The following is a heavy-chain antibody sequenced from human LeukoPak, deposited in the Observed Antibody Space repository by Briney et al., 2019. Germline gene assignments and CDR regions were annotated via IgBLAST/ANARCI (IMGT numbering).Heavy chain of an antibody. CDR3: ARANAYYEILTAYNP. CDR1: DNTFSNYG. J-gene: IGHJ5*02. D-gene: IGHD3-9*01. V-gene: IGHV1-18*04. CDR2: ITAYNGNT. Sequence: ASVKVSCKASDNTFSNYGVTWVRQAPGQGLEWMGWITAYNGNTKYAQKFQGRVTMTTESSTSTVFMELRSLTSDDTAVYYCARANAYYEILTAYNPWGQGTLVTVSS.